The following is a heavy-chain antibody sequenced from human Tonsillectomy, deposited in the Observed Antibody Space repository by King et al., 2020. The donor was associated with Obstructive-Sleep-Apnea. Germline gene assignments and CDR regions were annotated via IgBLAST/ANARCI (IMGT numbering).Heavy chain of an antibody. CDR3: ARGDGWDGDY. CDR2: INSDGSST. Sequence: EVQLVESGGGLVQPGRSLRISCAASGFIFSNYWMRWVRQAPGKGLVWVSRINSDGSSTGYADSVKGRFTISRDSAKNTLYLQMNSLRAEDTAVYYCARGDGWDGDYWGQGTLVTVSS. CDR1: GFIFSNYW. D-gene: IGHD1-26*01. V-gene: IGHV3-74*01. J-gene: IGHJ4*02.